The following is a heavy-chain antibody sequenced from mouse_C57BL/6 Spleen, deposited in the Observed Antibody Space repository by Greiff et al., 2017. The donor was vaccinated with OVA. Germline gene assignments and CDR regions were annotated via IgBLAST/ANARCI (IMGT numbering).Heavy chain of an antibody. CDR1: GYSFTGYF. J-gene: IGHJ3*01. CDR2: INPYNGDT. Sequence: EVQLQQSGPELVKPGDSVKISCKASGYSFTGYFMNWVMQSHGKSLEWIGRINPYNGDTFYNQKFKGKATLTVDKSSSTAHMELRSLTSEDSAVYYCARRDGSSPAWFAYWGQGTLVTVSA. CDR3: ARRDGSSPAWFAY. V-gene: IGHV1-20*01. D-gene: IGHD1-1*01.